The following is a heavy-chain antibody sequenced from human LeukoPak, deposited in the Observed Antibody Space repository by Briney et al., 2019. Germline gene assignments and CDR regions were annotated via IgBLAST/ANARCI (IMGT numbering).Heavy chain of an antibody. CDR1: GFTFSSYG. V-gene: IGHV3-30*02. CDR2: IRYDGSNK. CDR3: ARGSRFGVVGRDAFDI. D-gene: IGHD3-3*01. Sequence: GGSLRLSCAASGFTFSSYGMHWVRQAPGKGLEWVAFIRYDGSNKYYADSVKGRFTISRDNAKNSLYLQVNSLRAEDTAVYYCARGSRFGVVGRDAFDIWGQGTVVTVSS. J-gene: IGHJ3*02.